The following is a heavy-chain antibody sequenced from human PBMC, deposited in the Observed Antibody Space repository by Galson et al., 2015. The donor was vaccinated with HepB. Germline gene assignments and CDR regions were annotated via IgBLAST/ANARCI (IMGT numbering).Heavy chain of an antibody. CDR3: ARGNYYGSGSYRFDY. CDR1: GGSISSGSYY. Sequence: TLSLTCTVSGGSISSGSYYWSWIRQPAGKGLEWIGRIYTSGSTNYNPSLKSRVTMSVDTSKNQFSLKLSSVTAADTAVYYCARGNYYGSGSYRFDYWGQGTLVTVSS. CDR2: IYTSGST. J-gene: IGHJ4*02. V-gene: IGHV4-61*02. D-gene: IGHD3-10*01.